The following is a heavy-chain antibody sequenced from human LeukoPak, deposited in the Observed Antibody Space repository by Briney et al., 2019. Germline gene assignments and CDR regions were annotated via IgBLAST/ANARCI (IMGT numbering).Heavy chain of an antibody. V-gene: IGHV3-53*01. CDR2: LDSGGAT. CDR3: ARELRDAFDM. D-gene: IGHD2-21*01. J-gene: IGHJ3*02. CDR1: GFTFSSYG. Sequence: GGSLRLSCAASGFTFSSYGMRWVRQAPQKGLEYVSVLDSGGATHYADSVKGRFSISRDNFRNTLSLQMNSLRVDDTAVYYCARELRDAFDMWGQGTRVTVS.